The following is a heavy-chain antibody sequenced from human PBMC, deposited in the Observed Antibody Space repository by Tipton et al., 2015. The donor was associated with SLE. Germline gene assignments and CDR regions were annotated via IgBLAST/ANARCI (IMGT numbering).Heavy chain of an antibody. J-gene: IGHJ2*01. Sequence: LRLSCTVSGGSISSYYWSWIRQSPGKGLEWIGYMYYSGSITYNPSLKSRVTISVDTSKNQFSLKLSSVTAADTAVYYCARAECSGGSCWWYFDLWGRGTLVTVSS. CDR3: ARAECSGGSCWWYFDL. V-gene: IGHV4-59*12. CDR1: GGSISSYY. D-gene: IGHD2-15*01. CDR2: MYYSGSI.